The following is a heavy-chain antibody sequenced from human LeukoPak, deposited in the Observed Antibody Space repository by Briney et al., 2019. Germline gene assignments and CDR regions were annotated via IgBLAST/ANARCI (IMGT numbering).Heavy chain of an antibody. CDR1: GGSFCGYY. CDR3: ARGRVVTGKRGTNWFDP. V-gene: IGHV4-34*01. D-gene: IGHD2-21*02. J-gene: IGHJ5*02. CDR2: INHSGST. Sequence: PSETLSLTCAVYGGSFCGYYWSWIRQPPGKGLEWIGEINHSGSTNYNPSLKSRVTISVDTSKNQFSLKLSSVTAADTAVYYCARGRVVTGKRGTNWFDPWGQGTLVTVSS.